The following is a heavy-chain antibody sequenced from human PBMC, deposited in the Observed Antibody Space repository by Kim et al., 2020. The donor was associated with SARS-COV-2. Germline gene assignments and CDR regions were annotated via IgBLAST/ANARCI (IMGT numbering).Heavy chain of an antibody. J-gene: IGHJ5*02. V-gene: IGHV3-23*01. CDR1: GLTFGGYS. Sequence: GLTFGGYSMSWIREAPGRGMEWVSVIGGSGVTIYEDSVKGRFTITRDNSKNRVYLQMNSLTAEDSAVYFCARTSARGPNRAYDAWGKGNLAT. CDR2: IGGSGVTI. CDR3: ARTSARGPNRAYDA.